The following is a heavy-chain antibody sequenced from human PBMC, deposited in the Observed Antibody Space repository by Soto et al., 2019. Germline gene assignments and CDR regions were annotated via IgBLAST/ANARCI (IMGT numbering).Heavy chain of an antibody. V-gene: IGHV3-23*05. CDR2: IGSDGTAI. J-gene: IGHJ4*02. Sequence: EVQLLESGGGLVQPGGSLRLSCAASGFTFNPDAMSWVRQAPGQGLEWVSAIGSDGTAIQYADSVKGRFTISKDNSKDTLYLQMNSLRAEATAVYYCAKPGLTVAGTRYFDRWGQGTLVTVSS. CDR1: GFTFNPDA. CDR3: AKPGLTVAGTRYFDR. D-gene: IGHD6-19*01.